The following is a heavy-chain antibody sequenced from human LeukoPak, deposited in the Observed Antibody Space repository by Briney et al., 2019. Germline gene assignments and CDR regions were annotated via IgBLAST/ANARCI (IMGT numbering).Heavy chain of an antibody. CDR3: AKSGLNRFDY. V-gene: IGHV3-21*04. CDR2: ISVSSSSL. Sequence: GGSLRLSCAASGFTFSSFSMNWVRQAPGKGLEWVSSISVSSSSLYYADSVKGRFTISRDNAKNSLYLQMNSLRAEDTAVYYCAKSGLNRFDYWGQGILVTVSS. D-gene: IGHD3-3*01. J-gene: IGHJ4*02. CDR1: GFTFSSFS.